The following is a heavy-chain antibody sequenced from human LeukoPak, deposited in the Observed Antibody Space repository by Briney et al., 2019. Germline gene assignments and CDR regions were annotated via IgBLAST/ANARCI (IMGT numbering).Heavy chain of an antibody. D-gene: IGHD5-18*01. CDR1: GGSISSSNW. J-gene: IGHJ4*02. CDR2: IYHSGST. CDR3: ARSVMDTAMDTFDY. V-gene: IGHV4-4*02. Sequence: SGTLSLTCAVSGGSISSSNWWSWVRQPPGKGLEWIGEIYHSGSTNYNPSLKSRVTISVDKSKNQFSLKLSSVTAADTAVYYCARSVMDTAMDTFDYWGQGTLVTVSS.